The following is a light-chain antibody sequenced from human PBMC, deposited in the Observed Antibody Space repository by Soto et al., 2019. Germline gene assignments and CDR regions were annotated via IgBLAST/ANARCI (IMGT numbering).Light chain of an antibody. J-gene: IGKJ4*01. CDR3: VSSMLPHLRT. CDR2: AAS. V-gene: IGKV1-39*01. CDR1: QTISSY. Sequence: DIQMTQSPSSLSASVGDRVTITCRASQTISSYLNWYQQIPGKAPKLLIYAASSLLSGVPSRFSGSGSGTDFTLTISRLEPEDFAVCYTVSSMLPHLRTFGGGTKVEIK.